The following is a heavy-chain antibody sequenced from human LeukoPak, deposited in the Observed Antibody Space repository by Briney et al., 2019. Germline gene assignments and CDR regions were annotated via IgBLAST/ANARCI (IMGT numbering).Heavy chain of an antibody. V-gene: IGHV1-2*02. D-gene: IGHD2-2*01. J-gene: IGHJ4*02. CDR2: INPNSGGT. CDR1: GYTFTGYY. Sequence: ASVKVSCKASGYTFTGYYMHWVRQAPGQGLEWMGWINPNSGGTNYAQKFQGRVTMTRDTSISTAYMELSRLRSDDTAVYYCARARRYCSSTSCPPDYWGQGTLVTVSS. CDR3: ARARRYCSSTSCPPDY.